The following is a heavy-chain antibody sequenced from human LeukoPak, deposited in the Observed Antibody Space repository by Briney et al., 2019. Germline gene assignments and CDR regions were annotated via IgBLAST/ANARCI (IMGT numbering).Heavy chain of an antibody. V-gene: IGHV4-59*01. J-gene: IGHJ4*02. Sequence: SETLSLTCTVSGGSISRYYWSWIRQPPGKGLEWIGYIYYSGSTNYNPSLKSRVTISVDTSKNQFSLKLNSETAADTAVYCCARVVRGSPYHFDYWGQGTLVTVSS. CDR1: GGSISRYY. D-gene: IGHD3-16*01. CDR3: ARVVRGSPYHFDY. CDR2: IYYSGST.